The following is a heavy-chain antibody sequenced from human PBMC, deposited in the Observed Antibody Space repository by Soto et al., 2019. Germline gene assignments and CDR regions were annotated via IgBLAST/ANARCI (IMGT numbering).Heavy chain of an antibody. CDR3: ARDRTYYYDSSGYSGLDY. Sequence: GGSLRLSCAASGFTFSSYGMHWVRQAPGKGLEWVAVIWYDGSNKYYADSVKGRFTISRDNSKNTLYLQMNSLRAEDTAVYYCARDRTYYYDSSGYSGLDYWGQGTLVTVSS. J-gene: IGHJ4*02. D-gene: IGHD3-22*01. V-gene: IGHV3-33*01. CDR1: GFTFSSYG. CDR2: IWYDGSNK.